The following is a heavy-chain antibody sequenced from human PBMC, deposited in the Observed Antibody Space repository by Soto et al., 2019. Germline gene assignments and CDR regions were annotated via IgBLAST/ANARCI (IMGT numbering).Heavy chain of an antibody. CDR2: ISCTSGSI. V-gene: IGHV3-9*01. CDR1: GFTFDDYA. D-gene: IGHD6-19*01. CDR3: ATRLSRGSKGFDY. Sequence: EVQLVESGGGLVQPGRSLRLSCEASGFTFDDYAMHWVRQAPGKGLEWVSGISCTSGSIWYADSVKGRLTITRDNAKNSLYLQKISRRAEDAAVYYYATRLSRGSKGFDYWGQGTLVTVSS. J-gene: IGHJ4*02.